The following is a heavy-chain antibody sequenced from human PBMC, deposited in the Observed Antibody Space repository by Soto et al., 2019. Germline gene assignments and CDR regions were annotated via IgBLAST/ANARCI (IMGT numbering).Heavy chain of an antibody. CDR2: ISGSGGST. D-gene: IGHD3-10*01. CDR1: GFTFSSYP. Sequence: GGSLRLSCAASGFTFSSYPMSWVRQAPGKGLEWVSAISGSGGSTYYADSVKGRFTISRDNSKNTLYLQMNSLRAEDTAVYYCAKNQGFGELFGRWGQGTLVTVSS. V-gene: IGHV3-23*01. J-gene: IGHJ4*02. CDR3: AKNQGFGELFGR.